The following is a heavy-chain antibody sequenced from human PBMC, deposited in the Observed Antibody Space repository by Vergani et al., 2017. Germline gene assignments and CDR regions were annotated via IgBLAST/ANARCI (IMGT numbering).Heavy chain of an antibody. J-gene: IGHJ6*02. CDR2: IYSGGST. V-gene: IGHV3-66*02. D-gene: IGHD5-12*01. Sequence: EVQLVESGGGLVQPGGSLRLSCAASGFTVSSNYMSWVRQAPGKGLEWVSVIYSGGSTYYADSVKGRFTISRDNSKNTLYLQMNSLRAEDTAVYYCARVVKSGYDFYYYGMDVWGQGTTVTVSS. CDR1: GFTVSSNY. CDR3: ARVVKSGYDFYYYGMDV.